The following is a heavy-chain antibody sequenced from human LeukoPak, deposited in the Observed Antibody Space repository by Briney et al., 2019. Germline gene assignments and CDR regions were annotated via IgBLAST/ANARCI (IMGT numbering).Heavy chain of an antibody. D-gene: IGHD2-21*02. CDR2: ISGSSRHI. Sequence: GGSLRLSCAASGFTFSDYFMNWVRQAPGKGLEYVSSISGSSRHIYYADSVKGRFTISRDNTKSSLYLQTNSLRVEDMAVYYCARGYCGGDCYGDWGQGTLVTVSS. CDR1: GFTFSDYF. CDR3: ARGYCGGDCYGD. V-gene: IGHV3-21*01. J-gene: IGHJ1*01.